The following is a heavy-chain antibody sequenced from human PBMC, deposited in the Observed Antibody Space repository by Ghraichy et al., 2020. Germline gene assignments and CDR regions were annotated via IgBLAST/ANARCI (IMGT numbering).Heavy chain of an antibody. J-gene: IGHJ6*02. Sequence: ASVKVSCKVSGYTLTDLSMHWVRQAPGKGLEWMEGFDPEDGETLYAQKFQGGVTMTEDTSTDTAYMELSSLRSEDTAVYYCATASVDIVATIYYGMDVWGQGTTVTVSS. D-gene: IGHD5-12*01. CDR1: GYTLTDLS. CDR2: FDPEDGET. V-gene: IGHV1-24*01. CDR3: ATASVDIVATIYYGMDV.